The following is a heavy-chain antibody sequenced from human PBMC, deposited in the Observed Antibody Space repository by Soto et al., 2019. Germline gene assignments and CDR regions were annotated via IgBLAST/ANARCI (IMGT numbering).Heavy chain of an antibody. Sequence: GGSLRLACAASGFTFSTYWMHWVRQAPGKGLVWVSRIDAVGRTTNYADSVKGRFTISRDNSKNTVYLQMNSLTAEDTAVYYCAKEVDYGDYPGENCIHFWGQAILVSGSS. CDR1: GFTFSTYW. CDR3: AKEVDYGDYPGENCIHF. V-gene: IGHV3-74*01. CDR2: IDAVGRTT. D-gene: IGHD4-17*01. J-gene: IGHJ4*02.